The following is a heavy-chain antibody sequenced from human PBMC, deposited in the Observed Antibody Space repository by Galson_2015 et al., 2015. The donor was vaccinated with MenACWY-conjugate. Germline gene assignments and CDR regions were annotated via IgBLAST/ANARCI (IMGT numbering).Heavy chain of an antibody. CDR1: GFTFSSYW. CDR2: IKQDGREK. CDR3: ARATRGHFDY. V-gene: IGHV3-7*03. J-gene: IGHJ4*02. Sequence: SLRLSCAASGFTFSSYWMSWVRQAPGKGLEWVANIKQDGREKNYVDSVKGRFTISRDNAGNSVYLQMDSLRVEDTAVYYCARATRGHFDYWGQGTLVTFSS.